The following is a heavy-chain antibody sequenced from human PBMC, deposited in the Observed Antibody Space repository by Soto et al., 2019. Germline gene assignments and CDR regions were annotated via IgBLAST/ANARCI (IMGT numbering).Heavy chain of an antibody. Sequence: GGSLRLSCVASGFTFETHTLHWVRQAPGKGLEWVSFISWDGSNIFYADSVKGRFTISRDNSKHSLYLQMNSLRTEDTALYYCAKDTSWTIDYWGRGTLVTVSS. CDR1: GFTFETHT. CDR2: ISWDGSNI. CDR3: AKDTSWTIDY. J-gene: IGHJ4*02. D-gene: IGHD3-16*02. V-gene: IGHV3-43*01.